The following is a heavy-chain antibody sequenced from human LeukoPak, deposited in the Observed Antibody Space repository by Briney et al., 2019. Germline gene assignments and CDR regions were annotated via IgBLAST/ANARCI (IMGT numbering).Heavy chain of an antibody. CDR1: GFTFSSYS. V-gene: IGHV3-48*01. D-gene: IGHD2-2*01. Sequence: QAGGSLRLSCAASGFTFSSYSMSWVRQAPGKGLEWVSYISSSSSTIYYADSVKGRFTISRDNAKNSLFLQMNSLRAEDTAVYFCPRALYCSSASCHAFDIWGQGTMVTVSS. CDR2: ISSSSSTI. J-gene: IGHJ3*02. CDR3: PRALYCSSASCHAFDI.